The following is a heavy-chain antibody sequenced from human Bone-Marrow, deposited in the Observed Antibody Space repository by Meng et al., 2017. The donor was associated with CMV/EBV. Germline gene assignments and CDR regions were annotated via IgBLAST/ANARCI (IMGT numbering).Heavy chain of an antibody. Sequence: ASVKVSCKPSGYTFTSYGISWVRQAPGQGLEWMGWISAYNGNTNYAQKLQGRVTMTTDTSTSTAYRELRSLRSDDTAVYNCARLRDDFWSGWGKGDYGMDVWGQGTTVTVSS. V-gene: IGHV1-18*01. D-gene: IGHD3-3*01. J-gene: IGHJ6*02. CDR2: ISAYNGNT. CDR3: ARLRDDFWSGWGKGDYGMDV. CDR1: GYTFTSYG.